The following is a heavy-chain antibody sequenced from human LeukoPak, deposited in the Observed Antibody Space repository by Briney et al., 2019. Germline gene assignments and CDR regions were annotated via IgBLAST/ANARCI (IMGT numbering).Heavy chain of an antibody. CDR2: IYPGGAI. V-gene: IGHV3-53*01. Sequence: GGSLRLSCAAPELTVTTNNMSWFRQAQGKGLHWAPVIYPGGAIYYADSVKGRFIISRDNSKNTLSLQMNSLTADDTAVYYCVRGPCNYDDSGFHYGVFDIWGQGTVVTVSS. J-gene: IGHJ3*02. CDR1: ELTVTTNN. CDR3: VRGPCNYDDSGFHYGVFDI. D-gene: IGHD4/OR15-4a*01.